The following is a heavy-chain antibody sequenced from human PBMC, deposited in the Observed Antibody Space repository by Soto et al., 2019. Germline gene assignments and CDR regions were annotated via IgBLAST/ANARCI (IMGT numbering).Heavy chain of an antibody. Sequence: SETLSLTCIVSGGSISSNDFYWSWIRQPPGKGLEWVGYIYYTGTSKYNPSLKSRVTISVDSSKNQFSLKLSSVTAADTAVYYCLLEGAEFGSGGSRTGVDYYYYGMDVWGQGTTVTVSS. CDR1: GGSISSNDFY. V-gene: IGHV4-61*05. CDR3: LLEGAEFGSGGSRTGVDYYYYGMDV. D-gene: IGHD2-15*01. CDR2: IYYTGTS. J-gene: IGHJ6*02.